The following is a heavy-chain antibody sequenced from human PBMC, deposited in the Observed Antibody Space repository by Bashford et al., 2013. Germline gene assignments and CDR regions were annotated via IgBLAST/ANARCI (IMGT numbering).Heavy chain of an antibody. Sequence: ASVKVSCKASGYTFSTYHMHWVRQAPGQGLEWMGIXNPDGSGTEYARKFQGRFTMTRDTSTSTLYMELSSLRSEDTAVYYCARPHVCSGGSCYGWYFDYWGQGTLVTVSS. CDR1: GYTFSTYH. J-gene: IGHJ4*02. CDR3: ARPHVCSGGSCYGWYFDY. V-gene: IGHV1-46*01. D-gene: IGHD2-15*01. CDR2: XNPDGSGT.